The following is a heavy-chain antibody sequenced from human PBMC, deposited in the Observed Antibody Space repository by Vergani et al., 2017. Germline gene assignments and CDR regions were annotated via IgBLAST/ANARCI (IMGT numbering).Heavy chain of an antibody. Sequence: QVQLVESGGGVVQPGRSLRLSCAASGFTFNQYGMHRVRQAPGKGLEWVAVTWYDGNNKQYADSVKGRFTISRDNSKSTMYLQMNSLRDEDTGVYYCARDLRLLYNRFDPWGQGTLVTASS. J-gene: IGHJ5*02. D-gene: IGHD1-14*01. CDR3: ARDLRLLYNRFDP. CDR2: TWYDGNNK. CDR1: GFTFNQYG. V-gene: IGHV3-33*01.